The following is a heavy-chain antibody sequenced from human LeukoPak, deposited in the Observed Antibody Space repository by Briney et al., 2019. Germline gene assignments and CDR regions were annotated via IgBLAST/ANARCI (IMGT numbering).Heavy chain of an antibody. CDR2: IWLDGSSK. J-gene: IGHJ4*02. D-gene: IGHD6-13*01. Sequence: GGSLRLSCAASGFTFSSYAMHWVRQAPGKGLEWVAVIWLDGSSKYYADSVKDRFTISRDNSKNTLYLQMNSLRAEDTAVYFCARDRDDRSNWSSAGYWGQGTLVTVSS. V-gene: IGHV3-33*08. CDR3: ARDRDDRSNWSSAGY. CDR1: GFTFSSYA.